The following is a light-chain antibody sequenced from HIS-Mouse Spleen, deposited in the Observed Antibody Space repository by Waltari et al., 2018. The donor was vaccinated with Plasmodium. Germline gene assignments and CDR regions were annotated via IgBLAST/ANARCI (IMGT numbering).Light chain of an antibody. J-gene: IGLJ2*01. CDR2: EVS. V-gene: IGLV2-8*01. CDR1: SSDVGGYNY. Sequence: QSALTQPPSASGSPGQSVTISCTGTSSDVGGYNYVSWDQQHPGKAPKLMIYEVSKRPAGVPDRFSGSKYGNTASLTVSGLQAEDEADYYCSSYAGSNNLVVGGGTKLTVL. CDR3: SSYAGSNNLV.